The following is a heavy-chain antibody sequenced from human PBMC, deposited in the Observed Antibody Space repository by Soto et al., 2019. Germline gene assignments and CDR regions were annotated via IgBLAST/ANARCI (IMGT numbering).Heavy chain of an antibody. J-gene: IGHJ6*03. CDR1: GYTFTSYG. CDR3: AREVDGAAVHNYYYYYYMDV. V-gene: IGHV1-18*01. D-gene: IGHD6-13*01. Sequence: GASVKVSCKASGYTFTSYGISWARQAPGQGLEWMGWISAYNGNTNYAQKLQGRVTMTTDTSTSTAYMELRSLRSDDTAVYYCAREVDGAAVHNYYYYYYMDVWGKGTTVTVSS. CDR2: ISAYNGNT.